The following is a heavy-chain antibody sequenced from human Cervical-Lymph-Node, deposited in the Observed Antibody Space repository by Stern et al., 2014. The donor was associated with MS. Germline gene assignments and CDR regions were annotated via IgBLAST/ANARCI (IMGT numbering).Heavy chain of an antibody. J-gene: IGHJ6*02. CDR3: ARDHWGIGDV. CDR1: GFNFSAYG. CDR2: IWFDGSKK. Sequence: VQLVESGGGVVQPGRSLRLSCGASGFNFSAYGMPWVRQAPGMGLQWVSIIWFDGSKKYYADSVKGRFTISRDNSKNTLFLQMNSLRAEDTAVYYCARDHWGIGDVWGQGTTVTVSS. D-gene: IGHD3-16*01. V-gene: IGHV3-33*01.